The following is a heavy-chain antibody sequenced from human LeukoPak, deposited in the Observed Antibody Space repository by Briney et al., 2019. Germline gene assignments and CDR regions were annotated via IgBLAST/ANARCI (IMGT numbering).Heavy chain of an antibody. Sequence: SVKVSCKASGYTFTSYGISWVRQAPGQGLEWMGGIIPIFGTANYAQKFQGRVTVTADESTSTAYMELSSLRSEDTAVYFCASAPRYSSSWPNNWFDPWGQGTLVTVSS. CDR2: IIPIFGTA. J-gene: IGHJ5*02. V-gene: IGHV1-69*13. CDR1: GYTFTSYG. CDR3: ASAPRYSSSWPNNWFDP. D-gene: IGHD6-13*01.